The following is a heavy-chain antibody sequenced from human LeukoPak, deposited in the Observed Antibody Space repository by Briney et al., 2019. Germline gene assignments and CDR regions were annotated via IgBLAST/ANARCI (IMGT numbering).Heavy chain of an antibody. J-gene: IGHJ3*02. D-gene: IGHD2-21*01. CDR3: ARGLEVADAFDI. CDR1: GFTFSSHW. CDR2: IKKDGSEK. V-gene: IGHV3-7*01. Sequence: GGSLRLSCAASGFTFSSHWMSWVRQAPGKGLEWVANIKKDGSEKYYVDAVKGRFTISRDNAKNSLYLQMNSLRAEDTAVYYCARGLEVADAFDIWGQGTMVTVSS.